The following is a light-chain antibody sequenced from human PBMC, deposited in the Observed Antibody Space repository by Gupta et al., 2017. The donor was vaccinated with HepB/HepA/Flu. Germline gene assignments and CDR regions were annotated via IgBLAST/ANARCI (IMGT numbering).Light chain of an antibody. Sequence: SALTQPPSVTGSPRQSVTISCTGTSSDVGYYDHVYWYQPPPGTAPKLTIYEFTNRPAGVPSRFSGAKSGNTAFLTISELEGEAENDYSGSADTTGGNYVFGSGTTVSVL. CDR1: SSDVGYYDH. CDR3: SADTTGGNYV. J-gene: IGLJ1*01. V-gene: IGLV2-18*02. CDR2: EFT.